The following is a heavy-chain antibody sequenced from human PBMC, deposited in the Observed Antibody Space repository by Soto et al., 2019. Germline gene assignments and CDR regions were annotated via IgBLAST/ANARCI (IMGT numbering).Heavy chain of an antibody. D-gene: IGHD1-26*01. CDR2: IVPIFQTA. V-gene: IGHV1-69*01. CDR3: ANTLELTSWGAFDY. J-gene: IGHJ4*02. Sequence: QVQLVQSGAEVKRPGSSVKVSCKASGDTFSTFTLSWMRQAPGQGLEWMGGIVPIFQTANYARKFQGRLTITADESTTTAYMELSSLLSEDTALYFCANTLELTSWGAFDYWGQGTLVTVS. CDR1: GDTFSTFT.